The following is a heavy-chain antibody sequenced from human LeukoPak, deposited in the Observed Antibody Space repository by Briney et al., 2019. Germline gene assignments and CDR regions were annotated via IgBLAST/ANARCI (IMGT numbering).Heavy chain of an antibody. CDR1: GYTFTSYG. CDR2: MNPNSGNT. D-gene: IGHD3-22*01. CDR3: ARGGSQHYYDSGDYGGY. J-gene: IGHJ4*02. Sequence: ASVKVSCKASGYTFTSYGINWVRQATGQGLEWMGWMNPNSGNTGYAQKFQGRVTMTRNTSISTAYMELSSLRSEDTAVYYCARGGSQHYYDSGDYGGYWGQGTLVTVSS. V-gene: IGHV1-8*02.